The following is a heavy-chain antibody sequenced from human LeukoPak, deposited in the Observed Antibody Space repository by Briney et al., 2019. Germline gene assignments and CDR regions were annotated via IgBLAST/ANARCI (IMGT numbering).Heavy chain of an antibody. CDR2: ISGSDAGT. J-gene: IGHJ4*02. D-gene: IGHD3-16*02. V-gene: IGHV3-23*01. CDR3: AKDLIEPGHYLDY. CDR1: GFTFSTYD. Sequence: GGSLRLSCAASGFTFSTYDMSWVRHAPGKGLEWVSVISGSDAGTNYADSVKGRFTISRDNSKNTLYLQMNGLRAEDTALYYCAKDLIEPGHYLDYWGQGALVTVSS.